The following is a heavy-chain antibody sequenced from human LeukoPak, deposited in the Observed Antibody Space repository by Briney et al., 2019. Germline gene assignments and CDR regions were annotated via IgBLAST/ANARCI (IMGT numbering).Heavy chain of an antibody. CDR2: ISGSGGST. CDR1: GFTFSSYA. J-gene: IGHJ4*02. CDR3: AKGDCASGSCYFDD. Sequence: PAGGSLRLSCAASGFTFSSYAMSWVRQAPGKGLEWVSAISGSGGSTYYADSVKGRFTISRDNSKNTLYLQMNSLRAEDTAVYYCAKGDCASGSCYFDDWGQGSQVTVSS. V-gene: IGHV3-23*01. D-gene: IGHD2-8*01.